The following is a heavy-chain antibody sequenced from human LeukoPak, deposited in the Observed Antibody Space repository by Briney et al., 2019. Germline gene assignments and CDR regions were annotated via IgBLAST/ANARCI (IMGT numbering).Heavy chain of an antibody. CDR3: ARDLGYCSSTSSCSY. CDR2: INPNSGGT. J-gene: IGHJ4*02. D-gene: IGHD2-2*01. V-gene: IGHV1-2*02. Sequence: ASVKASCKASGYTFTGYYMHWVRQAPGQGLEWMGWINPNSGGTNYAQKFQGRVTMTRDTSISTAYMELSRLRSDGTAVYYCARDLGYCSSTSSCSYWGQGTLVTVSS. CDR1: GYTFTGYY.